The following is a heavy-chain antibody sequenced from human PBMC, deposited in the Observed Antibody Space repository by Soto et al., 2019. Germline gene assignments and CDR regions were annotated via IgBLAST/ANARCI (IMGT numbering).Heavy chain of an antibody. V-gene: IGHV4-31*03. CDR2: IYHTVIT. CDR3: ARATGTLRSRNCDS. CDR1: VCSIVTFGHY. Sequence: SETRSLTCSLSVCSIVTFGHYWTCILQPPGKGLEWIGSIYHTVITYYIKSLRIRLTMSVYTSKSQFSLRLSSVTAADTAVYYCARATGTLRSRNCDSWGQGSLVTV. J-gene: IGHJ4*02. D-gene: IGHD1-1*01.